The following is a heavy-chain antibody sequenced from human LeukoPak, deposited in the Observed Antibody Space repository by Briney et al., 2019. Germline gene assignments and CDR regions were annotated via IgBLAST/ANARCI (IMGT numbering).Heavy chain of an antibody. CDR3: ARAGVYDHRGYFDY. V-gene: IGHV6-1*01. D-gene: IGHD3-10*01. Sequence: SQTLSLTCAISGDSVSSNSAAWNWIRQSPSRGLEWLGRTYYRSKWYNDYAVSVDSRITINPDTSKNQFSLQLNSVTPEDTAVYYCARAGVYDHRGYFDYWGQGTLVTVSS. CDR2: TYYRSKWYN. CDR1: GDSVSSNSAA. J-gene: IGHJ4*02.